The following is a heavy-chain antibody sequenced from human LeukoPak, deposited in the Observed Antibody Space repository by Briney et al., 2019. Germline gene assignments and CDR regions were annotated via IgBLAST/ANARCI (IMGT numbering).Heavy chain of an antibody. D-gene: IGHD6-13*01. J-gene: IGHJ4*02. CDR2: IDPNSGGT. V-gene: IGHV1-2*02. Sequence: ASVKVSCKASGYTFNGNYIHWVRQAPGQGLQWMGWIDPNSGGTNYAENFQGRVTMTSDTSISTAYMDLSRLRSDDTAVYYCVKDEGGVWYNYWGQGTLITVSS. CDR1: GYTFNGNY. CDR3: VKDEGGVWYNY.